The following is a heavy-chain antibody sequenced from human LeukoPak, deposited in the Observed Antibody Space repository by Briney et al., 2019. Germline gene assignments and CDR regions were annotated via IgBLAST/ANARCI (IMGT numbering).Heavy chain of an antibody. Sequence: SETLSLTCTVSGGSFSTYYWSWIRQPPGKGLEWVAYIYYSGSTNYNPSLQSRVTISVDTSKNQFSLRLSSVTAADTAVYYCARYHSSGWNYFDYWGQGTLVTVSS. D-gene: IGHD6-19*01. CDR2: IYYSGST. CDR1: GGSFSTYY. CDR3: ARYHSSGWNYFDY. J-gene: IGHJ4*02. V-gene: IGHV4-59*01.